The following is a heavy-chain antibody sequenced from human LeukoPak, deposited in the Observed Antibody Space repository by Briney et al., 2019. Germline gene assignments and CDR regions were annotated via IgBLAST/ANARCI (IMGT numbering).Heavy chain of an antibody. D-gene: IGHD3-9*01. J-gene: IGHJ4*02. V-gene: IGHV3-21*01. Sequence: KTGGSLRLSCAASGFTFSSYSMNWVRQGPGKGLEWVSSISSSSSYIYYADSVKGRFTISRDNAKNSLYLQMNSLRAEDTAVYYCARDNDLLRYFDWPLDYWGQGTLVTVSS. CDR3: ARDNDLLRYFDWPLDY. CDR1: GFTFSSYS. CDR2: ISSSSSYI.